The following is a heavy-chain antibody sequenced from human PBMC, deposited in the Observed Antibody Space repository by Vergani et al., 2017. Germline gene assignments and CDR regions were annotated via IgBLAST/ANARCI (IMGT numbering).Heavy chain of an antibody. V-gene: IGHV3-73*02. CDR1: GFTFSGSA. CDR2: IRSKANSYAT. D-gene: IGHD3-3*01. Sequence: EVQLVESGGGLVQPGGSLKLSCAASGFTFSGSAMHWVRQASGKGLEWVGRIRSKANSYATAYAASVKGRFTISRDDSKNTAYLQMNSLKTEDTAVYYCARLRFLEWLLYLGWFDPWGQGTLVTVS. J-gene: IGHJ5*02. CDR3: ARLRFLEWLLYLGWFDP.